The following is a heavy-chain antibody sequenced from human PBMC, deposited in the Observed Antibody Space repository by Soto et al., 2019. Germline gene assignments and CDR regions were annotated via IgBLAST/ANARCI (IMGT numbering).Heavy chain of an antibody. CDR2: INHSGST. V-gene: IGHV4-34*01. Sequence: QVQLQQWGAGLLKPSETLSITCAVYSGSFRDYYWSWILQPPGKGLEWIGEINHSGSTNYNPSIKRRVTMSVERSKNKFTLTLSYVTAADTAVYYCSKSRRFDPWGQGTLVSVSS. J-gene: IGHJ5*02. CDR3: SKSRRFDP. CDR1: SGSFRDYY.